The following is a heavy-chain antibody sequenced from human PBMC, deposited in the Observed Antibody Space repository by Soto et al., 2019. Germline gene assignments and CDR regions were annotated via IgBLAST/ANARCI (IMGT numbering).Heavy chain of an antibody. CDR2: ISSSSSYI. J-gene: IGHJ4*02. D-gene: IGHD4-4*01. Sequence: EVQLVESGGGLVKPGGSLRLSCAASGFTFSSYSMNWVRQAPGKGLEWVSSISSSSSYIYYADSVKGRFTISRDNAKNSLYLQMNSLRAEDTAVYYCAGVFSYSNYRALDYWGQGTLVTVSS. CDR1: GFTFSSYS. CDR3: AGVFSYSNYRALDY. V-gene: IGHV3-21*01.